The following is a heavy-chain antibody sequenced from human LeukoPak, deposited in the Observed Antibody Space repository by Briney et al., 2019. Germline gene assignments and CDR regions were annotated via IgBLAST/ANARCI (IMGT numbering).Heavy chain of an antibody. D-gene: IGHD3-22*01. J-gene: IGHJ4*02. V-gene: IGHV3-33*01. CDR2: IWYDGSNK. CDR3: ARGQLADSY. Sequence: GRSLRLSCAASGFTISSYGMHWVRQAPGKGLEWVAVIWYDGSNKYYADSVKGRFTISRDNAKNSVFLQMDSLRVEDTALYYCARGQLADSYWGQGALVTVSS. CDR1: GFTISSYG.